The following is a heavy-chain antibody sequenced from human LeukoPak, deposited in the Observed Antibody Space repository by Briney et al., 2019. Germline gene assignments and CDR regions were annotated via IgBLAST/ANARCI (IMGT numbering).Heavy chain of an antibody. J-gene: IGHJ4*02. Sequence: GGSLRLSCAASGFTFSSYAMHWVRQAPGKGLEWVAVISYDGSNKYYADSVKGRFTISRDNSKNTLYLQMNILRAEDAVFYYCARGARSGSYSFFYFDYGGQEPLVTVS. D-gene: IGHD1-26*01. CDR1: GFTFSSYA. V-gene: IGHV3-30-3*01. CDR3: ARGARSGSYSFFYFDY. CDR2: ISYDGSNK.